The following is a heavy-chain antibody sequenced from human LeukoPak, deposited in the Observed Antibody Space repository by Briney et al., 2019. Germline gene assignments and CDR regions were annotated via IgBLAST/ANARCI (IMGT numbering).Heavy chain of an antibody. CDR2: MNPNSGNT. CDR1: GYTFTSYA. J-gene: IGHJ3*02. V-gene: IGHV1-8*02. D-gene: IGHD3-10*01. CDR3: ARGRFRRGSI. Sequence: ASVKVSCKASGYTFTSYAMNWVRQAPGQGLEWMGWMNPNSGNTGYAQKFQGRVTMTRNTSISTAYMELSSLRSEDTAVYYCARGRFRRGSIWGQGTMVTVSS.